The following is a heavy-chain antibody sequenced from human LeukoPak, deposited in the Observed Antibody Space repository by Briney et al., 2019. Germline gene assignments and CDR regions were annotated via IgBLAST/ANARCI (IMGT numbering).Heavy chain of an antibody. J-gene: IGHJ6*04. V-gene: IGHV3-48*04. Sequence: PGGSLRLSCVGSRFTFSAYSMNWVRQAPGKGLEWVSYISSSGSTIYYADSVKGRFTISRDNAKNSLYLQMNSLRAENTAVYYCAELGITMIGGVWGKGTTVTISS. CDR1: RFTFSAYS. CDR3: AELGITMIGGV. D-gene: IGHD3-10*02. CDR2: ISSSGSTI.